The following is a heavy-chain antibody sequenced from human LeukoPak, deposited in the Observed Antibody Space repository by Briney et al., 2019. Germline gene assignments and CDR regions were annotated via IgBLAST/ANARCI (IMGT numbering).Heavy chain of an antibody. CDR1: CGSLSGHY. V-gene: IGHV4-59*11. Sequence: LETLSLTCTVSCGSLSGHYWSWIRQPPGKTLEWIGYLSYTGRTKYNPSLQSRVTISIDTSKSQFSLKLTSVTSADTAVYSCARLLDNDISGDPDTFDVWGQGTTVIVSS. D-gene: IGHD3-22*01. CDR3: ARLLDNDISGDPDTFDV. CDR2: LSYTGRT. J-gene: IGHJ3*01.